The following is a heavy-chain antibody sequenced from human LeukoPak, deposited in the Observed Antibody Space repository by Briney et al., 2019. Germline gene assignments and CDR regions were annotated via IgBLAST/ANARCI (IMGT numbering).Heavy chain of an antibody. V-gene: IGHV1-2*07. CDR1: GYTFTYYY. D-gene: IGHD2/OR15-2a*01. CDR2: VNPNTGGT. Sequence: ASVKVSCTASGYTFTYYYIHWLRQAPGQGLEWMGWVNPNTGGTNYAHDFQERVTMTRDTSTSTVYMELTRLRSDDTAVYYCARPLGSLKEYWWFYPCGQGALVTVSS. CDR3: ARPLGSLKEYWWFYP. J-gene: IGHJ5*02.